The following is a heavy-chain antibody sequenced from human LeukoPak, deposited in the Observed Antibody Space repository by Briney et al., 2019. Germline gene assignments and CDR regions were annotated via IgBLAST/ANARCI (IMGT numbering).Heavy chain of an antibody. CDR1: GGSFSGYY. J-gene: IGHJ4*02. D-gene: IGHD4-23*01. CDR2: INHSGST. Sequence: PSETLSLTCAVYGGSFSGYYWSWIRQPPGKGLEWIGEINHSGSTNYNPSLKSRVTISVDTSKNQFSLKLSSVTAADTAVYYCASGLLVDYGGNSPTLDYWGQGTLVTVSS. CDR3: ASGLLVDYGGNSPTLDY. V-gene: IGHV4-34*01.